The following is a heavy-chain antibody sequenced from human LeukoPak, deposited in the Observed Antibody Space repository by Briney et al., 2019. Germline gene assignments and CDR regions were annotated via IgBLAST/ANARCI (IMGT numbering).Heavy chain of an antibody. D-gene: IGHD6-6*01. J-gene: IGHJ4*02. CDR3: ARGTYSSSPVANDY. CDR2: IYYSGST. CDR1: GGSISSGGYY. Sequence: SQTLSLTCTVSGGSISSGGYYWSWIRQHPGKGLEWIGYIYYSGSTYYNPSLKSRVTISVDTSKNQFSLKLSSVTAADTAVYYCARGTYSSSPVANDYWGQGTLVTVSS. V-gene: IGHV4-31*03.